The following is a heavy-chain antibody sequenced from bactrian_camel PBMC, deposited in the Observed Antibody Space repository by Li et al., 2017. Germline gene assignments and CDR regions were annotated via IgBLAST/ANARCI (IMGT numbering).Heavy chain of an antibody. CDR1: GYTFGTYC. Sequence: HVQLVESGGGSVQAGGSLRLSCAASGYTFGTYCMGWFRQDPVKEREGVAAIYGGITTYYDDSVKGRFTISQDNAKPMLYLQMNALKPEDTAMYYCAADLVTGGNWRSIDHWSYWGQGTQVTVS. J-gene: IGHJ4*01. V-gene: IGHV3S55*01. CDR2: IYGGITT. CDR3: AADLVTGGNWRSIDHWSY. D-gene: IGHD7*01.